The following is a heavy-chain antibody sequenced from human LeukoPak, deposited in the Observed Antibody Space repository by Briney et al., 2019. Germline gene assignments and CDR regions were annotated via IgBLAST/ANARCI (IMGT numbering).Heavy chain of an antibody. CDR1: GFTFDDYG. V-gene: IGHV3-20*04. CDR2: INWNGGST. Sequence: GGSLRLSCAASGFTFDDYGMSLVRQAPGKGLEWVSGINWNGGSTGYADSVKGRFTISRDNAKNSLYLQMNSLRAEDTALYYCAREITMLVVNAFDIWGQGTMVTVSS. CDR3: AREITMLVVNAFDI. D-gene: IGHD3-22*01. J-gene: IGHJ3*02.